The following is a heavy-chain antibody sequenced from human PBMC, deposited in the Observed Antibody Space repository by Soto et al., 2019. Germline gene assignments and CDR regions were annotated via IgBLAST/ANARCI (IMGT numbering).Heavy chain of an antibody. Sequence: SETLSLTCAVSGGSISSSNWWSWVRQPPGKGLEWIGEIYHSGSTNYNPSLKSRVTISVDKSKNQFSLKLSSVTAADTAVYYCAIDRRITIFGVDPVAGGMDVCGQGTTVTVSS. J-gene: IGHJ6*02. CDR2: IYHSGST. CDR3: AIDRRITIFGVDPVAGGMDV. D-gene: IGHD3-3*01. V-gene: IGHV4-4*02. CDR1: GGSISSSNW.